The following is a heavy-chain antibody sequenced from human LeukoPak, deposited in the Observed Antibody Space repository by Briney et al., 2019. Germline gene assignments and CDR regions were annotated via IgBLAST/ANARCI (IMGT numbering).Heavy chain of an antibody. D-gene: IGHD4-11*01. CDR1: GFTFDDYG. CDR3: ARDKSNYFFDY. V-gene: IGHV3-20*04. CDR2: INWNGGNT. Sequence: RTGGSLRLSCAASGFTFDDYGMNWVRQAPGKGREWGSGINWNGGNTDYADSVKGRFTISRDNAKKSLYLQMNSLRAEDTALYYCARDKSNYFFDYWGQGTLVTVSS. J-gene: IGHJ4*02.